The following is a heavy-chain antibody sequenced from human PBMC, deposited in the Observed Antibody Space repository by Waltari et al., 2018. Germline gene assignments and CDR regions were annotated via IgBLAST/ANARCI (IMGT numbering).Heavy chain of an antibody. J-gene: IGHJ4*02. V-gene: IGHV1-24*01. CDR3: ATAPRELIFDY. Sequence: QVQLVQSGAEVKKPGASVKVSCKVSGYTLTELSMHWVRQAPGTGLEWMGGFDPEDGETIYAEKCQGRDTMTGDTSTDTAYMELSSLRYEDTAVDYCATAPRELIFDYWGQGTLVTVSS. CDR2: FDPEDGET. D-gene: IGHD3-16*01. CDR1: GYTLTELS.